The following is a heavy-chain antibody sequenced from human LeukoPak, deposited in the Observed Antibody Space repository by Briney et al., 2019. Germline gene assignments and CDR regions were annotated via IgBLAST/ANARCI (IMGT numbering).Heavy chain of an antibody. CDR3: ARSVVVRGVYGMDV. J-gene: IGHJ6*02. CDR1: GFTFSSYG. Sequence: GGSLRLSCTASGFTFSSYGMHWVRQAPGKGLEWVAVIWYDGSNKYYADSVKGRFTISRDNSKNTLYLQMNSLRAEDTAVYYCARSVVVRGVYGMDVWGQGTTVTVSS. CDR2: IWYDGSNK. D-gene: IGHD3-10*01. V-gene: IGHV3-33*01.